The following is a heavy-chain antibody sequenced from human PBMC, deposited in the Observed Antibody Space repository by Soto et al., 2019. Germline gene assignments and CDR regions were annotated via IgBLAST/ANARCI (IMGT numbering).Heavy chain of an antibody. Sequence: QVQLVQSGAEVKKPGSSVKVSCKASGGTFSSYAISWVRQAPGQGLEWMGGIIPIFGTANYAQKFQGRVTITADESTSTAYMELSSLRSEDTAVYYCARDLGIAAALLGDYYDGMDVWGQGTTVTVSS. CDR1: GGTFSSYA. V-gene: IGHV1-69*01. D-gene: IGHD6-13*01. J-gene: IGHJ6*02. CDR3: ARDLGIAAALLGDYYDGMDV. CDR2: IIPIFGTA.